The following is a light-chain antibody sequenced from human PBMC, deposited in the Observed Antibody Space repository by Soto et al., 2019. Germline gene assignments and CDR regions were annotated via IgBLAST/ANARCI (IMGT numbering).Light chain of an antibody. CDR2: GSS. J-gene: IGKJ4*01. V-gene: IGKV3-20*01. Sequence: EIVLTQSPGTLSLSPGERATLSCRASQDVDSNFLAWYQQRPGQAPRLLIYGSSRRATGIPDRFSGSGSGTDFTLTISRVVPEDIAVYFCHQYYSSLTFGGGTKVEVK. CDR1: QDVDSNF. CDR3: HQYYSSLT.